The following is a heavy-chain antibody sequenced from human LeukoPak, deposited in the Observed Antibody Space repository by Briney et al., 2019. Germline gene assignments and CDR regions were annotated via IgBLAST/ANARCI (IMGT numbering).Heavy chain of an antibody. J-gene: IGHJ6*02. V-gene: IGHV3-23*01. CDR3: ATRGRDGYNANYYGMDV. D-gene: IGHD5-24*01. CDR2: ISGSGGAT. CDR1: EFTFSTYP. Sequence: GGSLRLSCATSEFTFSTYPMSWVRQAPGKGPEWVSAISGSGGATFYADSVKGRFTISRDNSKNTLYLQMNSLRAEDTAVYYCATRGRDGYNANYYGMDVWGQGTTVTVPS.